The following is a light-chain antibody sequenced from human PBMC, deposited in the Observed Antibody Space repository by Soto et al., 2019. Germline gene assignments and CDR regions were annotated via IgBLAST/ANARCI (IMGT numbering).Light chain of an antibody. CDR1: NSNIGNNY. Sequence: QSVLTQPPSVSAAPGQKVTISCSGSNSNIGNNYVSWYQQLPGTAPKLLIHDNNKRPSGIPDRFSGSKSGTSATLGITGLRTGDEADYYCGTWDSTLSTWVFGGGTKLTVL. CDR3: GTWDSTLSTWV. J-gene: IGLJ3*02. V-gene: IGLV1-51*01. CDR2: DNN.